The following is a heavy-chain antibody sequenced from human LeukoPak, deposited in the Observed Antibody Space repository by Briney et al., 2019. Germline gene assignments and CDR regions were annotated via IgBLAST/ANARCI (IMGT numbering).Heavy chain of an antibody. Sequence: PSETLSLTCTVSGGSITTYYWSWIRQPAGKGLEWIGRIYSSGSTNYNPSLKSRVTMSVDTSKNQFSVKLSSVTAADTAVYYCARDLEMAFDYWGQGTLVTVSS. V-gene: IGHV4-4*07. D-gene: IGHD5-24*01. CDR1: GGSITTYY. CDR2: IYSSGST. CDR3: ARDLEMAFDY. J-gene: IGHJ4*02.